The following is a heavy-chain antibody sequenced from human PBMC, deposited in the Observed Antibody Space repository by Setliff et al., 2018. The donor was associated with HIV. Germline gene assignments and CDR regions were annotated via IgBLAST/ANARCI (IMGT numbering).Heavy chain of an antibody. Sequence: SVKVSCKASGGTFSSYAISWVRQAPGQGLERMGGIIPIFGTANYAQKFQGRVTITADESTSTAYMELSSLRSEDTAVYNCARDYPYYESSGYNYLEAFDIWGQGTMVTVSS. J-gene: IGHJ3*02. D-gene: IGHD3-22*01. CDR2: IIPIFGTA. V-gene: IGHV1-69*13. CDR3: ARDYPYYESSGYNYLEAFDI. CDR1: GGTFSSYA.